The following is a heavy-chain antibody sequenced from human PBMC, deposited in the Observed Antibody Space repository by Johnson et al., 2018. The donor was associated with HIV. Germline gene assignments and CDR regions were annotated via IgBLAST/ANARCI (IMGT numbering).Heavy chain of an antibody. D-gene: IGHD3-10*01. CDR3: AKDRRYYGSGSYGGAFDI. CDR2: MWYDGSNK. V-gene: IGHV3-33*06. J-gene: IGHJ3*02. Sequence: QEQLVESGGGVVQPGRSLRLSCAASGFTFSTYGMHWVRQAPGKGLEWVAVMWYDGSNKYYADSVKGRFTISRDNSKNTLDLQMNSLRAEDTAVYYCAKDRRYYGSGSYGGAFDIGGQGTVVTVSS. CDR1: GFTFSTYG.